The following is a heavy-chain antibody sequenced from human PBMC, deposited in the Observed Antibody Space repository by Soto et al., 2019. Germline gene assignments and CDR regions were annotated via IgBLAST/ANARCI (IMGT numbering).Heavy chain of an antibody. CDR3: AHRLGSSKRWYFDL. D-gene: IGHD2-2*01. V-gene: IGHV2-5*02. Sequence: QITLKESGPTLVKPTQTLTLTCTFSGFSLSTSGVGVGWIRQPPGKALEWLALIYWDDDKRYSPSLKSRLTLTKDTSKNQVVLTMTNMDPVDTATYYCAHRLGSSKRWYFDLWGRGTLVTVSS. CDR1: GFSLSTSGVG. J-gene: IGHJ2*01. CDR2: IYWDDDK.